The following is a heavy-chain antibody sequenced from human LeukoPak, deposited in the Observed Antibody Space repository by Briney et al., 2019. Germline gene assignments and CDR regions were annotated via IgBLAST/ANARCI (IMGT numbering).Heavy chain of an antibody. J-gene: IGHJ4*02. CDR2: ISYDGSNK. Sequence: FXXYGXXWVRXXPXXXLEWVAVISYDGSNKYYADSVKGRFTISRDNSKNTLYLQMNSLRAEDTAVYYCAKASGYFDYWGQGTLVTVSS. CDR3: AKASGYFDY. D-gene: IGHD3-10*01. V-gene: IGHV3-30*18. CDR1: FXXYG.